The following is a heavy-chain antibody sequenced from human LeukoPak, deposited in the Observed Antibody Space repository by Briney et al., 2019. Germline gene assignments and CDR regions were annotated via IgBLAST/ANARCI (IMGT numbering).Heavy chain of an antibody. CDR3: AREVLSSGDHFDY. V-gene: IGHV3-33*01. CDR1: GFTFSNYG. D-gene: IGHD4-17*01. Sequence: PGRSLRLSCAAYGFTFSNYGMHWVRQAPGKGLEWVAVIWYDGNNEYYADSLKGRFTISRDNSKNTLYLQMNSLRAEDTAVYYCAREVLSSGDHFDYWGQGTLVTVSS. CDR2: IWYDGNNE. J-gene: IGHJ4*02.